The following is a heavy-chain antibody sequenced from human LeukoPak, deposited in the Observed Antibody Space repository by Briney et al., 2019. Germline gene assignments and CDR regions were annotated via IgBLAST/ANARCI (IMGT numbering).Heavy chain of an antibody. J-gene: IGHJ6*03. CDR1: GGSISSGGYY. CDR2: IYHSGST. V-gene: IGHV4-30-2*01. Sequence: SQTLSLTCTVSGGSISSGGYYWSWIRQPPGKGLEWIGYIYHSGSTYYNPSLKSRVTISVDRSKNQFSLKLSSVTAADTAVYYCAIHLAAAQRRYYYYYMDVWGKGTTVTVSS. CDR3: AIHLAAAQRRYYYYYMDV. D-gene: IGHD6-13*01.